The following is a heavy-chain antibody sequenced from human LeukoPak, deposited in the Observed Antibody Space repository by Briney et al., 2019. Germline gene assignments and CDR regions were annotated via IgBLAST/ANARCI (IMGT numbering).Heavy chain of an antibody. CDR2: ISWNSGSI. J-gene: IGHJ4*02. CDR1: GFTFDDYA. CDR3: ARDDKGIGGAFDY. D-gene: IGHD3-10*01. V-gene: IGHV3-9*01. Sequence: GRSLRLSCAASGFTFDDYAMHWVRQAPGKGLEWVSGISWNSGSIGYADSVKGRFTISRDNAKNSLYLQMNSLRAEDTAVYYCARDDKGIGGAFDYWGQGTLVTVSS.